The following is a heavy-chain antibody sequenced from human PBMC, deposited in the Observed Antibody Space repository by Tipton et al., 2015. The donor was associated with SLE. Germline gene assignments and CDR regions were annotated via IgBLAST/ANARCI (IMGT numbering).Heavy chain of an antibody. CDR2: INWNSENI. D-gene: IGHD1-1*01. Sequence: SLRLSCAASGFSFDDYGMHWVRQAPGKGLEWVSGINWNSENIAYADSVKGRFTISRDSAKTSLYLQMDSLTSEDTAFYYCTKDITHSATTPLDFWGQGTLVTVSS. CDR1: GFSFDDYG. J-gene: IGHJ4*02. CDR3: TKDITHSATTPLDF. V-gene: IGHV3-9*01.